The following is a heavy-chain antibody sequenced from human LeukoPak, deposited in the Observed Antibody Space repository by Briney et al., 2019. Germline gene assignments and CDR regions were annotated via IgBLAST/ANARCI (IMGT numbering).Heavy chain of an antibody. CDR3: ARGVAAGYDY. V-gene: IGHV1-8*01. J-gene: IGHJ4*02. Sequence: ASVKVSCKASGYTFTSYHINWVRQATGQGLEWMGWMSPNSGDTGFAPKFQGRVTMTRTTSITTAYMELSSLRSDDTAIYYCARGVAAGYDYWGQGTLVTVSS. CDR1: GYTFTSYH. D-gene: IGHD6-13*01. CDR2: MSPNSGDT.